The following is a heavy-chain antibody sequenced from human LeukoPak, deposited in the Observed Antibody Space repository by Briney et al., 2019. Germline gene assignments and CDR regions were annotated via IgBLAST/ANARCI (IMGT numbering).Heavy chain of an antibody. D-gene: IGHD2-2*01. CDR2: ISSSGTTI. CDR3: ARARIVPAAIGNYYYYYYMDV. J-gene: IGHJ6*03. Sequence: PGGSLRLSCAASGFTFSSYEMNWVRQAPGKGLEWISYISSSGTTIYYADSVKGRFIISRDNTKNSLYLQMNSLRAEDTAVYYCARARIVPAAIGNYYYYYYMDVWGKGTTVTISS. V-gene: IGHV3-48*03. CDR1: GFTFSSYE.